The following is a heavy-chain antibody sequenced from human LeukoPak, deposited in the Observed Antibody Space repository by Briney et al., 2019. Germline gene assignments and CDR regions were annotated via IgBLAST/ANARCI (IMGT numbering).Heavy chain of an antibody. CDR3: ARKSDY. J-gene: IGHJ4*02. Sequence: GGSLRLSCAASVFTVSSNYMSWVRQATGKGLEWVAVSYSRGSTYYADSVKGRFTISRDNSKNTLYLQMNSMRAEDTAVYYCARKSDYWGQGTLVTVSS. CDR2: SYSRGST. V-gene: IGHV3-66*01. CDR1: VFTVSSNY.